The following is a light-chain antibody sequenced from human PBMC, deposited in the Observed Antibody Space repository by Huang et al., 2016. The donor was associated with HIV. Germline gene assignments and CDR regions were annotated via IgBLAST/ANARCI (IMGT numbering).Light chain of an antibody. CDR2: GAS. CDR1: QNIGDN. Sequence: EIVMTQSPATLSVSPGERATLSCRASQNIGDNLTRYQHKPGQAPRLLIYGASTRATGIPPRFSGSGSGTEFTLTISGLESEDFAVYYCQQFNNWPPRFTFGPGTTVDVK. V-gene: IGKV3-15*01. CDR3: QQFNNWPPRFT. J-gene: IGKJ3*01.